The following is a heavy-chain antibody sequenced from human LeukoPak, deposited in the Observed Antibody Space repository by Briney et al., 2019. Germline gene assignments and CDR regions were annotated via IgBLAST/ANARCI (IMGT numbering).Heavy chain of an antibody. Sequence: GGSLRLSCAASGFSFSSFAMSWVRQAPGKGLEWVSGVTGSGGDTYYTDSVKGRFTISRDNYRGTLYLQMNSLRAEDTAVYYCAKDLEYFQHWGQGTLVTVSS. CDR1: GFSFSSFA. J-gene: IGHJ1*01. CDR2: VTGSGGDT. CDR3: AKDLEYFQH. V-gene: IGHV3-23*01.